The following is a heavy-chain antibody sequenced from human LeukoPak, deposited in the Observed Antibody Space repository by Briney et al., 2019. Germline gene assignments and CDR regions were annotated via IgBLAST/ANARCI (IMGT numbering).Heavy chain of an antibody. CDR2: FDSEDSKT. CDR3: ATVAVLGYCTGGERFAFDF. J-gene: IGHJ4*02. Sequence: ASVKVSCKVSGYALTKLSMHWVRQAPGKGLEWMGGFDSEDSKTIYAQKFQGRVTMTEDTSTDTAYVELSSLRSEDTAVYYCATVAVLGYCTGGERFAFDFWGQGTLVTVSS. V-gene: IGHV1-24*01. D-gene: IGHD2-8*02. CDR1: GYALTKLS.